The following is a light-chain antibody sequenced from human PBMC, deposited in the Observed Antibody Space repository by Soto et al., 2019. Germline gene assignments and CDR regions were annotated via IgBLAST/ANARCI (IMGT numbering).Light chain of an antibody. J-gene: IGKJ5*01. Sequence: DIQMTQSPSSLSASVGDRVAITCRASQAINNYLAWYQQKPGKFPKLLIYAASTLHTGVPSRFSGSGSGTDFTLTISSLQPEDVATYYCQKYNSAPLTFGPGTRLEIK. CDR1: QAINNY. V-gene: IGKV1-27*01. CDR3: QKYNSAPLT. CDR2: AAS.